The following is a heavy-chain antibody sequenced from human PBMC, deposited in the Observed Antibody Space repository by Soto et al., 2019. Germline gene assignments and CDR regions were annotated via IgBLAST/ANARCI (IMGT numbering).Heavy chain of an antibody. J-gene: IGHJ5*02. D-gene: IGHD6-13*01. CDR3: ARESSSYNWFDP. V-gene: IGHV3-48*02. Sequence: EVQLVESGGGLVQPGGSLRLSCAASGFTSSSYSMNWVRQAPGKGLEWVSYISSSSSTIYYADSVKGRFTISRDNAKNSLYLQMNSLRDEDTAVYYCARESSSYNWFDPWGQGTLVTVSS. CDR1: GFTSSSYS. CDR2: ISSSSSTI.